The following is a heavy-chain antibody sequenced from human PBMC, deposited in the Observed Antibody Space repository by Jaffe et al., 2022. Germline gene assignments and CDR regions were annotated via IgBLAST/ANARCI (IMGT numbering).Heavy chain of an antibody. J-gene: IGHJ2*01. V-gene: IGHV3-48*01. CDR3: ARFLIDTSSALYGDYVPWYFDL. CDR1: GFTFSSYS. Sequence: EVQLVESGGGLVQPGGSLRLSCAASGFTFSSYSMNWVRQAPGKGLEWVSYISSSSSTIYYADSVKGRFTISRDNAKNSLYLQMNSLRAEDTAVYYCARFLIDTSSALYGDYVPWYFDLWGRGTLVTVSS. CDR2: ISSSSSTI. D-gene: IGHD4-17*01.